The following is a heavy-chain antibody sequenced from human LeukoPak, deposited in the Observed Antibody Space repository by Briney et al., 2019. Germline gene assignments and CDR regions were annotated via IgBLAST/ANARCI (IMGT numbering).Heavy chain of an antibody. D-gene: IGHD3-10*01. Sequence: SETLSLTCTVSGGSISSNNHYWGWIRQPPGKGLEWIGSIYYRGSTYYNPSLKSRVTISVDTSKNQFSLKLSSVTAADTAVYYCARTRYYYGSRSYGAPYYFDYWGQGTLVTVSS. V-gene: IGHV4-39*07. CDR2: IYYRGST. CDR1: GGSISSNNHY. CDR3: ARTRYYYGSRSYGAPYYFDY. J-gene: IGHJ4*02.